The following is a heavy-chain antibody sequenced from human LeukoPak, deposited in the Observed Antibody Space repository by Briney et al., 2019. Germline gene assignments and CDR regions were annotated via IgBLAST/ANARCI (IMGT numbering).Heavy chain of an antibody. Sequence: GGSLRLSCAASGCTFRDFYMGWIRQAPGKGLEWVSYISHSGDTVYYTDSVRGRFTISRDNAKNSLFLQMDGLRDEDTAVYYCARESYYFDRNDYSRGAFDMWGQGTMVTVSS. J-gene: IGHJ3*02. CDR3: ARESYYFDRNDYSRGAFDM. CDR1: GCTFRDFY. D-gene: IGHD3-22*01. CDR2: ISHSGDTV. V-gene: IGHV3-11*04.